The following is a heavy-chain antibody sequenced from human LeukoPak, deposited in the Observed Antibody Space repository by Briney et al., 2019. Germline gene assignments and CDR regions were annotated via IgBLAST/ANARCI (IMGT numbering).Heavy chain of an antibody. CDR1: GYSISSGYY. J-gene: IGHJ4*02. CDR3: AREAHKEAHYFDS. V-gene: IGHV4-38-2*02. CDR2: IYHTGST. Sequence: SETLSLTCSVSGYSISSGYYWGWIRQPPGQGLEWIGTIYHTGSTYLKPPLKSRVTISVDKSKNQFSLKLTSVTAADTAVYFCAREAHKEAHYFDSWGQGTPVTVSS.